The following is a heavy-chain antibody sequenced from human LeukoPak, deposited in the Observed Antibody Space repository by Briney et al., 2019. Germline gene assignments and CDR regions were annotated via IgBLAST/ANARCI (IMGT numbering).Heavy chain of an antibody. Sequence: SVKVSCKASGGTFSSYAISWVRQAPGQGLEWMGGIIPIFGTASYAQKFQGRVTITTDESTSTDYMELSSLRSEDTAVYYCASRPGYYDSSGYYYDDYFDYWGQGTLVTVSS. CDR2: IIPIFGTA. D-gene: IGHD3-22*01. CDR1: GGTFSSYA. J-gene: IGHJ4*02. V-gene: IGHV1-69*05. CDR3: ASRPGYYDSSGYYYDDYFDY.